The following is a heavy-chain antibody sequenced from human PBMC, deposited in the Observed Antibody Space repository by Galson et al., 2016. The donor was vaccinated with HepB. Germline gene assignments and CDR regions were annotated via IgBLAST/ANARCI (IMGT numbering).Heavy chain of an antibody. CDR2: ISGDAESA. V-gene: IGHV3-43*02. Sequence: SLRLSCAASGFIFDDFAMHWVRQGPGKGLEWVSLISGDAESAYYADTVRGRFTISRDNSQNSLYLQMDSLTTEDTGVYFCARDRSGLYNWFDPWGQGTLVTVSS. CDR3: ARDRSGLYNWFDP. D-gene: IGHD1-26*01. CDR1: GFIFDDFA. J-gene: IGHJ5*02.